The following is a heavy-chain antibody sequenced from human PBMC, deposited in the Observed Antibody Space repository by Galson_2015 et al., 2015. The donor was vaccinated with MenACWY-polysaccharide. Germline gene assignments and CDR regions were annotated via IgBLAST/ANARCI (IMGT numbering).Heavy chain of an antibody. CDR3: ARSAFPTPPIDC. CDR1: GYTFTSYN. D-gene: IGHD2-15*01. CDR2: INTSTSNP. Sequence: SVKVSCKASGYTFTSYNVSWVRQAPGKGLEWMGWINTSTSNPTYAQGLTGRFVVSLDTSVSTSYLQINSLKAEDTAVYFCARSAFPTPPIDCLGQGTLVTVSS. V-gene: IGHV7-4-1*02. J-gene: IGHJ4*02.